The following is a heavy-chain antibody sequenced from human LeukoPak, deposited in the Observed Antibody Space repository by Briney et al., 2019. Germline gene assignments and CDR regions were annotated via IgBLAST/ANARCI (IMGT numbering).Heavy chain of an antibody. V-gene: IGHV3-30*03. J-gene: IGHJ4*02. CDR1: GIAFSSSI. D-gene: IGHD3-22*01. Sequence: GRSLRLPCAASGIAFSSSIMHWVRQAPGKGLEWVSLMSYDGFSKQYSDSVKGRFTISRDESKNTVFLQMDGLRPDDTAVYYCAREGGTSGYAGFFDHWGQGTLVTVSS. CDR3: AREGGTSGYAGFFDH. CDR2: MSYDGFSK.